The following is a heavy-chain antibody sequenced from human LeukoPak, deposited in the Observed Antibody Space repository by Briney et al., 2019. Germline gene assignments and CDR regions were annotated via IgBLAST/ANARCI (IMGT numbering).Heavy chain of an antibody. J-gene: IGHJ4*02. CDR3: TTDAEYYFDY. CDR2: IRSKDYGGTI. Sequence: GGSLRLSCTASGFTFGDYAMSWFRQAPGKGLGWVGFIRSKDYGGTIEYAASVKGRFTISRDDSRSIAYLQMNSLKTEDTAVYYCTTDAEYYFDYWGQGTLVTVSS. CDR1: GFTFGDYA. V-gene: IGHV3-49*03.